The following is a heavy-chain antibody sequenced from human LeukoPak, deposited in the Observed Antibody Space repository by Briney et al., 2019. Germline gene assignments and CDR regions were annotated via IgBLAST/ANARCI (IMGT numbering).Heavy chain of an antibody. D-gene: IGHD4-17*01. CDR2: IIPILGIA. CDR1: GGTFSSYA. CDR3: ARPNTDGDYEWSDYYYYGMDV. J-gene: IGHJ6*02. V-gene: IGHV1-69*04. Sequence: GASVKVSCKASGGTFSSYAISWVRQAPGQGLEWMGRIIPILGIANYAQKFQGRVTITADKSTSTAYMELSSLRSEDTAVYYCARPNTDGDYEWSDYYYYGMDVWGQGTTVTVSS.